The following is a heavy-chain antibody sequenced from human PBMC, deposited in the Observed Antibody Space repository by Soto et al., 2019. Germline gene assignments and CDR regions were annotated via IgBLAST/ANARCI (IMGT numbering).Heavy chain of an antibody. J-gene: IGHJ6*02. CDR3: ATPRDEYGSGVSWFTYGMDI. V-gene: IGHV3-23*01. CDR2: LDGAGGST. CDR1: GFTFSDFA. D-gene: IGHD3-10*01. Sequence: GSLRLSCLASGFTFSDFAMTWVRHVPGRGLEWVASLDGAGGSTYYAESVRGRFSISRDNSQNTLFLQMKRLTVDDTAIYYCATPRDEYGSGVSWFTYGMDIWGQGTTVTVSS.